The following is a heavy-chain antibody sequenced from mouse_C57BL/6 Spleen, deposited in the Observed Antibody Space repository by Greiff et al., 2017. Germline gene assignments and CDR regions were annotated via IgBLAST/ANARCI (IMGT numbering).Heavy chain of an antibody. D-gene: IGHD1-1*01. V-gene: IGHV5-17*01. CDR3: AGPILRYYYAMDY. J-gene: IGHJ4*01. CDR2: ISSGSSTI. Sequence: EVQLVESGGGLVKPGGSLKLSCAASGFTFSDYGMHWVRQAPEKGLEWVAYISSGSSTIYYADTGKGRFTITRDNAKNTLFLQMTSLRSKDTAMYYCAGPILRYYYAMDYWGQGTSVTVSS. CDR1: GFTFSDYG.